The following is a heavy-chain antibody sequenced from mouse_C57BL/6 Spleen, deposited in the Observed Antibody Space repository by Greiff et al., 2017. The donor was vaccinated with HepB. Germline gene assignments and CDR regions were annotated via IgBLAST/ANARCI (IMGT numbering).Heavy chain of an antibody. J-gene: IGHJ2*01. CDR2: IYPGSGST. D-gene: IGHD2-1*01. CDR3: ARGDGNSDY. Sequence: VQLQESGAELVKPGASVKMSCKASGYTFTSYWITWVKQRPGQGLEWIGDIYPGSGSTNYNEKFKSKATLTVDTSSSTAYMQLSSLTSEDSAVYYCARGDGNSDYWGQGTTLTVSS. V-gene: IGHV1-55*01. CDR1: GYTFTSYW.